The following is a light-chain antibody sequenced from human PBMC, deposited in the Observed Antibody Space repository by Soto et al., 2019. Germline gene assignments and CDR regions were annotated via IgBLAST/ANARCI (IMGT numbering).Light chain of an antibody. Sequence: QSALTQPASVSGSHGQSITISCTGTSSDIGSYKYVSWYQQHPGKAPKLMIYDVSNRPSGVSNRFSGSKSGNTASLNISGLQAEDEADYYCSSYTSTSPYVFGTGTKLTVL. CDR3: SSYTSTSPYV. J-gene: IGLJ1*01. CDR2: DVS. CDR1: SSDIGSYKY. V-gene: IGLV2-14*01.